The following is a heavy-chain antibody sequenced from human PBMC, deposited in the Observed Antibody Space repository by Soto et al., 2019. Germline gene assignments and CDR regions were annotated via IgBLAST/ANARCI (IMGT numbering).Heavy chain of an antibody. Sequence: SETLSLTCAVYGGSFSGYYWSWIRQPPGKGLEWIGEINHSGSTNYNPSLKSRVTISVDTSKNQFSLKLSSVTAADTAVYYCARHPRSNHHFDYWGQGTLVTVSS. CDR3: ARHPRSNHHFDY. V-gene: IGHV4-34*01. J-gene: IGHJ4*02. D-gene: IGHD2-8*01. CDR2: INHSGST. CDR1: GGSFSGYY.